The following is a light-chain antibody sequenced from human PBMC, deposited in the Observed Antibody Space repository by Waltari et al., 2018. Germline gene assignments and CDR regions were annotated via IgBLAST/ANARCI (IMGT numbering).Light chain of an antibody. CDR3: VSYASTSAYV. CDR1: NSAVGCSDH. Sequence: QSALTQPAAASGSPGQSITIPCTGTNSAVGCSDHSSWYQQHPGQTPNLIIYDVRERPSGISSRFSGSKSANTASLTISGLQAADEADYYCVSYASTSAYVFGGGTKVTVL. CDR2: DVR. V-gene: IGLV2-14*03. J-gene: IGLJ1*01.